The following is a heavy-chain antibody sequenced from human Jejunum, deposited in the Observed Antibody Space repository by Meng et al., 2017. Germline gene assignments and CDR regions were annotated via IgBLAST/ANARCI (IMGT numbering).Heavy chain of an antibody. CDR2: ISGYNGDT. CDR3: AKDYYSDYVYDY. J-gene: IGHJ4*02. V-gene: IGHV1-18*01. CDR1: VYTFTSNG. D-gene: IGHD4-11*01. Sequence: QIQVVKSGAEVKEPGASVKVSCKASVYTFTSNGIGWGQQAPGQGLEWMGWISGYNGDTNYAQKFQGRVSMTTDTSTSTAYMELRSLISDDTAVYYCAKDYYSDYVYDYWGQGTLVTVSS.